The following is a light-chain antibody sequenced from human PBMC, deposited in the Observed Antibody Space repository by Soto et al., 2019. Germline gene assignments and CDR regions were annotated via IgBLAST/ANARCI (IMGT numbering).Light chain of an antibody. CDR3: QQYKSYSWS. Sequence: DIQMTQSPSTLSASVGDRVTITCRASQTIDSWLAWYQQKPGKAPKLLIFDASNFESGIPSRFSGSGSGTGFTLTITSLQPDDFATYYCQQYKSYSWSFGQGTNVEIK. J-gene: IGKJ1*01. CDR2: DAS. CDR1: QTIDSW. V-gene: IGKV1-5*01.